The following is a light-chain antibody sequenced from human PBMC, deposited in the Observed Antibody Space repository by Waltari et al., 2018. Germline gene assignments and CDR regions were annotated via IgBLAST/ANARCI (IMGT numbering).Light chain of an antibody. CDR2: SKS. V-gene: IGKV1-39*01. CDR1: QTIYIY. Sequence: DIQMTQSPSSLSASVGDRVTITCRASQTIYIYLNWYQQKPGRAPKLLIYSKSSLQSWVQSRFSGSGSGTDFTLTISSLQPEDVASYFCQQSYSTPETFGQGTKLEIK. CDR3: QQSYSTPET. J-gene: IGKJ2*01.